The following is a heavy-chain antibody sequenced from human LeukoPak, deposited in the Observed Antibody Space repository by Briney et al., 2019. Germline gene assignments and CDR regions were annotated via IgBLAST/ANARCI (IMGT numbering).Heavy chain of an antibody. CDR2: IYYSGST. J-gene: IGHJ3*02. CDR3: ATATSIELKHSFDI. CDR1: GGSISSGDYY. V-gene: IGHV4-30-4*08. Sequence: PSETLSLTCTVSGGSISSGDYYWSWIRQPPGKGLEWIGYIYYSGSTYYNPSLKSRVTISVDTSKNQFSLKLSSVTAADTAVYYCATATSIELKHSFDIWGQGTMVTVSS. D-gene: IGHD1/OR15-1a*01.